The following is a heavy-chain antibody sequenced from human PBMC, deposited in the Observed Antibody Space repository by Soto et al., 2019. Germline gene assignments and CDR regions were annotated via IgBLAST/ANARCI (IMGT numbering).Heavy chain of an antibody. V-gene: IGHV4-31*03. CDR3: ARDSNTRPYYYYGMDV. CDR1: GGSISSGGYY. CDR2: IYYSGST. D-gene: IGHD2-2*01. Sequence: SETLSLTCTVSGGSISSGGYYWSWIRQHPGKGLEWIGYIYYSGSTYYNPSLKSRVTISVDTSKNQFSLKLSSVTAADTAVYYCARDSNTRPYYYYGMDVWGQGTTVTVSS. J-gene: IGHJ6*02.